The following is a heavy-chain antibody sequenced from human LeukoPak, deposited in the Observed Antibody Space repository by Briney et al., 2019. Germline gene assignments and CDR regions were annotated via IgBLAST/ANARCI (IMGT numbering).Heavy chain of an antibody. CDR1: GFTVSSNY. V-gene: IGHV3-53*01. CDR2: IYSGGST. J-gene: IGHJ3*02. CDR3: ARDQEGYYGSGSYAQGAFDI. Sequence: GGSLRLSCAASGFTVSSNYMSWVRQAPGKGLEWVSVIYSGGSTYYADSVKGRFTISRDNSKNTLYLQMNSLRAEDTAVYYCARDQEGYYGSGSYAQGAFDIWGQGTMVTVSS. D-gene: IGHD3-10*01.